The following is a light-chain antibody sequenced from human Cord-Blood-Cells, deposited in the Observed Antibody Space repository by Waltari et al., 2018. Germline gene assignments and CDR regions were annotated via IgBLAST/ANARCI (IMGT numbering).Light chain of an antibody. CDR1: ALPKQY. J-gene: IGLJ2*01. Sequence: SYELTQPPSVSVSPGLTARNTCSGDALPKQYAYWYQQKPGQAPVLVIYKDSERPPGIPERFSGSSSGTTVTLTISGVQAEDEADYYCQSADSSGTYVVFGGGTKLTVL. V-gene: IGLV3-25*02. CDR3: QSADSSGTYVV. CDR2: KDS.